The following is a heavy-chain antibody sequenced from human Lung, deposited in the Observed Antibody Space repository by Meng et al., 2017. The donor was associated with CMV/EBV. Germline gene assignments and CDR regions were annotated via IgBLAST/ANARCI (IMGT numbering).Heavy chain of an antibody. D-gene: IGHD1-1*01. CDR3: ARGTGTTQHYVDY. CDR1: RASISSFY. J-gene: IGHJ4*02. Sequence: SETLSLTCTISRASISSFYWSWIRQPPGKGLQWIGYVSDSGSAKYNPSLESRGTISRDRSRNQFYLNLNSVTAADTAMYFCARGTGTTQHYVDYLRQRMFVXFSS. V-gene: IGHV4-59*01. CDR2: VSDSGSA.